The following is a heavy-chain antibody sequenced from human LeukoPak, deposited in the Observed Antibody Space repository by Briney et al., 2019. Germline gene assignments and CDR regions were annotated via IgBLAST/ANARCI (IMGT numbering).Heavy chain of an antibody. Sequence: GGSLRLSCTASGFTFGDYAMSWVRQAPGKGLEWVGFIRSKAYGGTTEYAASVKGRFTISRDDSKSIAYLQMNSLKTEDTAVYYCTRDPDDYYDSSGPIYWGQGTLVTVSS. J-gene: IGHJ4*02. D-gene: IGHD3-22*01. CDR3: TRDPDDYYDSSGPIY. V-gene: IGHV3-49*04. CDR1: GFTFGDYA. CDR2: IRSKAYGGTT.